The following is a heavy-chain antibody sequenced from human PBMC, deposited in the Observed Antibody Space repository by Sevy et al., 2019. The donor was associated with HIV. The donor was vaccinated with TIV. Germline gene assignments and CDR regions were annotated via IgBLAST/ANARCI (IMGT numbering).Heavy chain of an antibody. V-gene: IGHV5-51*01. Sequence: GESLKISCQGSGYSFTSHWIAWVRQMPGKGLEWMGIIFPDASDTRYSPSFQGQVTFSADKSIFTAYLQWSSLRASDTAIYYCATSRSGYFDGSGYYIYWGQGTQVTVSS. CDR1: GYSFTSHW. J-gene: IGHJ4*01. CDR2: IFPDASDT. CDR3: ATSRSGYFDGSGYYIY. D-gene: IGHD3-22*01.